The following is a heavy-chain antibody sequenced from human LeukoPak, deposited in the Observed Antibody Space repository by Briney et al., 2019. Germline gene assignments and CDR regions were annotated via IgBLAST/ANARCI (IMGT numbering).Heavy chain of an antibody. D-gene: IGHD6-13*01. V-gene: IGHV4-61*02. J-gene: IGHJ5*02. CDR3: ARDRIAAAGTGGYNWFDP. CDR2: IYTSGST. Sequence: SETLSLTCTVSGGSISSGSYYWSWIRQPAGKGLEWIGRIYTSGSTNYNPSLKSRVTMSVDTSKNQFSLKLSSVTAADTAVYYCARDRIAAAGTGGYNWFDPWGQGTLVTVSS. CDR1: GGSISSGSYY.